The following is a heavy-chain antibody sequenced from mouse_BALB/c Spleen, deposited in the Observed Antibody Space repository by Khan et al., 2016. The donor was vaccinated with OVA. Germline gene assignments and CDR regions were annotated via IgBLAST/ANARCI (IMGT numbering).Heavy chain of an antibody. CDR1: GYIFTSYW. V-gene: IGHV1-5*01. J-gene: IGHJ3*01. CDR2: IFPGNNDT. D-gene: IGHD1-1*01. Sequence: VQLQQSGTVLARPGASVKMSCKASGYIFTSYWMHWVKQRPGQGLEWIGGIFPGNNDTNYNQKIKGRAKLTAVTSASTANMELSSLTNEDSAVDYCTRAGYGAFAYWGQGTLVTVSA. CDR3: TRAGYGAFAY.